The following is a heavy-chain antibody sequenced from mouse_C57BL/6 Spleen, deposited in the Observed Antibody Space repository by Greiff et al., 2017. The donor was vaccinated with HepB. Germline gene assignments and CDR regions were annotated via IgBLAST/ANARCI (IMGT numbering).Heavy chain of an antibody. V-gene: IGHV1-82*01. CDR3: ARSRWLLLYYYAMDY. D-gene: IGHD2-3*01. Sequence: QVQLQQSGPELVKPGASVKISCKASGYAFSSSWMNWVKQRPGKGLEWIGRIYPGDGDTNYNGKFKGKATLTADKSSSTAYMQLSSLTSEDSAVYFCARSRWLLLYYYAMDYWGQGTSVTVSS. CDR2: IYPGDGDT. CDR1: GYAFSSSW. J-gene: IGHJ4*01.